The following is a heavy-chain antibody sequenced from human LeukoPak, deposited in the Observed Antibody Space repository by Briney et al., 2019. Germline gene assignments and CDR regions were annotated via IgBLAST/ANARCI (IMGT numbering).Heavy chain of an antibody. Sequence: ASVKVSCKTSGYSFSDYYMHWVRQAPGQGLEWMGWINPNSGGTSSAQKFQGRVTMTRDTSISTAYMELSRLRSDDTAVYYCARAEHYYYYMDVWGKGTTVTVSS. CDR2: INPNSGGT. CDR3: ARAEHYYYYMDV. J-gene: IGHJ6*03. V-gene: IGHV1-2*02. CDR1: GYSFSDYY.